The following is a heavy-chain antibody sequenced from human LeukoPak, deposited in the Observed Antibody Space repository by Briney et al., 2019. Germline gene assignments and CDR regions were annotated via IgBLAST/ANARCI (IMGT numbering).Heavy chain of an antibody. J-gene: IGHJ5*02. D-gene: IGHD3-3*01. Sequence: VASVTVSCKASGGTFSSYAISWVRQAPGQGLEWMGGIIPIFGTADYAQKFQGRVTITADESTSTAYMELRSLRSDDTAVYYCARDIWAYYDFWSGHNWFDPWGQGTLVTVSS. CDR1: GGTFSSYA. CDR2: IIPIFGTA. V-gene: IGHV1-69*13. CDR3: ARDIWAYYDFWSGHNWFDP.